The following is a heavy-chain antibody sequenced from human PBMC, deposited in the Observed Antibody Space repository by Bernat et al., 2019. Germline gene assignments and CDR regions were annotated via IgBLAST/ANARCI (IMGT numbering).Heavy chain of an antibody. D-gene: IGHD1-1*01. CDR3: ARDVDWNDVGYYYYGMDV. J-gene: IGHJ6*02. V-gene: IGHV1-69*04. Sequence: QVQLVQSGAEVKKPGSSVKVSCKASGGTFSSYAISWVRQAPGQGLEWMGRIIPILGIANYAQKFQGRVPITAAKSTSTAYMELSSLRSEDTAVYYCARDVDWNDVGYYYYGMDVWGQGTTVTVSS. CDR2: IIPILGIA. CDR1: GGTFSSYA.